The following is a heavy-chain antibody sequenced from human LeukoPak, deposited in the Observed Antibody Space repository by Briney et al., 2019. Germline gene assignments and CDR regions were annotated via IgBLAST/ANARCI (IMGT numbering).Heavy chain of an antibody. Sequence: GGSLRLSCAASGFTFSSYAMSWVRQAPGKGLEWVSAISGSGGSTYYADSVKGRFTISRDDSKNTAYLQMNSLKTEDTAVYYCTRRRAGTSGAFDIWGQGTMVTVSS. D-gene: IGHD1-1*01. J-gene: IGHJ3*02. CDR3: TRRRAGTSGAFDI. V-gene: IGHV3-23*01. CDR1: GFTFSSYA. CDR2: ISGSGGST.